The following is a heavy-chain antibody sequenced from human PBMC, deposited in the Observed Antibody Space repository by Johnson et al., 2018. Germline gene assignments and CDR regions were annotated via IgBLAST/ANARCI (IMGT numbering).Heavy chain of an antibody. D-gene: IGHD2-15*01. Sequence: VQLVQSGGGLVKPGGSLRLSCAASGFTFSNAWMNWVRQAPGKGLEWVGRIKSKADGGATDYAAPVKGRFTISRDDSKSIAYLQMNSLKTEDTAVYYCTRDRSATPHYYYYGMDVWGQGTTVTVSS. J-gene: IGHJ6*02. CDR2: IKSKADGGAT. V-gene: IGHV3-15*07. CDR1: GFTFSNAW. CDR3: TRDRSATPHYYYYGMDV.